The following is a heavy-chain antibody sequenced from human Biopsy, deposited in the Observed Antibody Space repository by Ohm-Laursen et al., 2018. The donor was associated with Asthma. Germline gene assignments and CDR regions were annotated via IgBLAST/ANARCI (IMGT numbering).Heavy chain of an antibody. V-gene: IGHV1-24*01. CDR1: GYSLTDLS. D-gene: IGHD4-17*01. CDR2: HDHEEGGT. CDR3: ASDFPKDYVRYNFQF. J-gene: IGHJ4*02. Sequence: SSVKVSCKISGYSLTDLSMHWVRQAPGQGLEWMGGHDHEEGGTVNARRFQGRVTMTEDTSTDTAYMELSSLSSEDTAVYYCASDFPKDYVRYNFQFWGQGTLVTVSS.